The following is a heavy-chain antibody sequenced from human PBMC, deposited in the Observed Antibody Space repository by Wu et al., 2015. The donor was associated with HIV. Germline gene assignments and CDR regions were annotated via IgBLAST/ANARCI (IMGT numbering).Heavy chain of an antibody. CDR2: IIPIYGTT. Sequence: QVQLVQSGTEVKKPGSSVKVSCKASGVTFSNYAINWVRQAPGQGLEWMGVYIIPIYGTTNYAQNFRGRVTISADESTTTAYMEVRRLRSDDTAVYYCAREGPHSSSWYYWGQGTLVTVSS. V-gene: IGHV1-69*12. D-gene: IGHD6-13*01. J-gene: IGHJ4*02. CDR1: GVTFSNYA. CDR3: AREGPHSSSWYY.